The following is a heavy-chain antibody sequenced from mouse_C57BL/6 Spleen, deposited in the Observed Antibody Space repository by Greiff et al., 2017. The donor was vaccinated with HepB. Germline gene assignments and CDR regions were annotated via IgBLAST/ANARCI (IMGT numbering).Heavy chain of an antibody. Sequence: VKLQESGAELARPGASVKLSCKASGYTFTSYGISWVKQSTGQGLEWIGEIYPRSGNTYYNEKFKGKATLTAAKSSSTAYMELRSLTSEDSAVYFCAREAGYGKGDYYAMDDWGQGTSVTVAS. CDR2: IYPRSGNT. D-gene: IGHD2-10*02. J-gene: IGHJ4*01. V-gene: IGHV1-81*01. CDR3: AREAGYGKGDYYAMDD. CDR1: GYTFTSYG.